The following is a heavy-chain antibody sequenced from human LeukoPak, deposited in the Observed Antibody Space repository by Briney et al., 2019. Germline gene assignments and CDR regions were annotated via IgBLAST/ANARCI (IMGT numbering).Heavy chain of an antibody. D-gene: IGHD1-1*01. V-gene: IGHV3-53*01. CDR1: GFTVSSNY. Sequence: GGSLRLSCAASGFTVSSNYMNWVRQAPGKGLEWVSLIFSGGVTYYADSVKGRFTISRDNSKNTLYLRMNSLRAEDTAMYYCATNSNWEPGIYWGQGTLVTVSS. CDR3: ATNSNWEPGIY. J-gene: IGHJ4*02. CDR2: IFSGGVT.